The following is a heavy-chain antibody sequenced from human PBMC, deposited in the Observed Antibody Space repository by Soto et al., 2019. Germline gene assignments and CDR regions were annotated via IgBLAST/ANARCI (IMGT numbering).Heavy chain of an antibody. CDR1: GFTFISYA. CDR3: AKGVGPLRYFDWLSLDY. Sequence: PWGSLSLSCATSGFTFISYAMSWVRQAPGKGLEWVSAISGSGGSTYYADSVKGRFTISRDNSKNTLYLQMNSLRAEDTAVYYCAKGVGPLRYFDWLSLDYWGQGTLVTVSS. J-gene: IGHJ4*02. D-gene: IGHD3-9*01. CDR2: ISGSGGST. V-gene: IGHV3-23*01.